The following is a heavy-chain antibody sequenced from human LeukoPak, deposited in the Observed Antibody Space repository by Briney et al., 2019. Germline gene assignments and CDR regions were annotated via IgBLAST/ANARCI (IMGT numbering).Heavy chain of an antibody. CDR1: GGSISSSSYY. CDR3: ARALYYYGSGSYYSQGYYYYMDV. CDR2: IYYSGST. D-gene: IGHD3-10*01. J-gene: IGHJ6*03. Sequence: SETLSLTCTVSGGSISSSSYYWGWIRQPPGKGLEWIGSIYYSGSTYYNPSLKSRVTISVDTSKNQFSLKLSSVTAADTAVYYCARALYYYGSGSYYSQGYYYYMDVWGKGTTVTISS. V-gene: IGHV4-39*01.